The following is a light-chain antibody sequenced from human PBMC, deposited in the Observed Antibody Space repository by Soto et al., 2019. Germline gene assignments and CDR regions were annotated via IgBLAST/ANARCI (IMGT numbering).Light chain of an antibody. CDR3: QQRSNPYT. V-gene: IGKV3-11*01. CDR1: QSLSSS. J-gene: IGKJ2*01. CDR2: DAS. Sequence: EIVLTQSPATLSLSPGERATLSCRASQSLSSSLAWYQQKPGQAPRLLIYDASNRATGIPARFSGSGSVTDFSLTISSREPEDFAVYYCQQRSNPYTFGQGTKLEIK.